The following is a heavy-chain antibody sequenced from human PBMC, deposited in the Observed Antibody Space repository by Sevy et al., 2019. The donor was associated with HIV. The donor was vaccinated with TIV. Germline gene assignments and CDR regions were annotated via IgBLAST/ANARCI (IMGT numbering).Heavy chain of an antibody. J-gene: IGHJ4*02. CDR3: AREGCTKPHDY. CDR2: LSFGCGKI. V-gene: IGHV3-23*01. D-gene: IGHD2-8*01. CDR1: GFDFSIYS. Sequence: GESLKISCAASGFDFSIYSMSCVRQAPGKGLEWVSTLSFGCGKINYADSVKGRFTISRDNSKSSVYLQMNNMRVEDTAVYYCAREGCTKPHDYWGQGTLVTVSS.